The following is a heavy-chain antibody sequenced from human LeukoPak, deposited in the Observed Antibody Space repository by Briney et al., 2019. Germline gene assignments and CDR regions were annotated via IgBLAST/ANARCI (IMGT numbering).Heavy chain of an antibody. CDR1: GGTFSSYA. J-gene: IGHJ3*02. CDR2: IIPILGIA. CDR3: ARSSADAFDI. Sequence: ASVKVSCKASGGTFSSYAISWVRQAPGQGLEWMGRIIPILGIANYAQNFQGRVTIIADKSTSTAYMELSSLRSEDTAVYYCARSSADAFDIWGQGTMVTVSS. V-gene: IGHV1-69*04.